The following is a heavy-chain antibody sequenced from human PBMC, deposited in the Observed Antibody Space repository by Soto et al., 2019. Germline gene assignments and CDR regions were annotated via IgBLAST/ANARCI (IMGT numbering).Heavy chain of an antibody. Sequence: LRLAWAASGVPFSSYSMNLVRHAPRKGLEWVSYISSSSSTIYYADSVKGRFTISRDNAKNSLYLQMNSLRAEDTAVYYCARGVDIAMVLGYSYYMYVCGQGTTVPVS. CDR3: ARGVDIAMVLGYSYYMYV. J-gene: IGHJ6*03. CDR2: ISSSSSTI. V-gene: IGHV3-48*01. D-gene: IGHD5-18*01. CDR1: GVPFSSYS.